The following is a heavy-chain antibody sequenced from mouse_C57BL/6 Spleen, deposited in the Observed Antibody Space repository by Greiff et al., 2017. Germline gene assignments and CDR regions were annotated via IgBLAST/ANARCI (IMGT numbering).Heavy chain of an antibody. CDR2: ISYDGSN. CDR3: ARLSRYAMDY. Sequence: EVQLQQSGPGLVKPSQSLSLTCSVTGYSITSGYYWNWIRQFPGNKLEWMGYISYDGSNNYNPSLKNRISITRDTSKNQFFLKLNSVTTEDTATYYCARLSRYAMDYWAQGTSVTVSS. CDR1: GYSITSGYY. V-gene: IGHV3-6*01. J-gene: IGHJ4*01.